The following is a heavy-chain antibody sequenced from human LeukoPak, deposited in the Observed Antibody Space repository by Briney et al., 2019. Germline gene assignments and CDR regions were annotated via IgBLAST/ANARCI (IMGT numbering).Heavy chain of an antibody. Sequence: GGSLRLSCAASRFTFNSYGMHWVRQAPGKGLEWVAFIRYDGSNKYYADSVKGRFTISRDNSKNTLYLQMNSLRAEDTAVYYCAKPAPPQYSGYEAYWFDPWGQGTLVTVSS. J-gene: IGHJ5*02. CDR3: AKPAPPQYSGYEAYWFDP. CDR1: RFTFNSYG. D-gene: IGHD5-12*01. CDR2: IRYDGSNK. V-gene: IGHV3-30*02.